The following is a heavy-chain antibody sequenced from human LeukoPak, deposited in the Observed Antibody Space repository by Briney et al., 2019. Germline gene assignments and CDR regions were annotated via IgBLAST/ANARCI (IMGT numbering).Heavy chain of an antibody. Sequence: ASVKVSCKASGYTFTDQHMHWVRQAPGQGLEWMGWIHPNSGGTNYAHNFQGRVTKTRDTSVSSIYLELRDLRSDDTAVYYCARGTFDPWGQGTLVTVPS. V-gene: IGHV1-2*02. CDR3: ARGTFDP. J-gene: IGHJ5*02. CDR1: GYTFTDQH. CDR2: IHPNSGGT.